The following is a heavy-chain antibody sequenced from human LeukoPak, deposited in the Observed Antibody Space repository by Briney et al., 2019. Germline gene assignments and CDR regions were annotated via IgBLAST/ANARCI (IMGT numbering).Heavy chain of an antibody. CDR2: IYYSGST. J-gene: IGHJ3*02. CDR1: GGSISSYY. V-gene: IGHV4-59*12. D-gene: IGHD2-2*01. Sequence: SETLSLTCTVSGGSISSYYWSWIRQPPGKGLEWIGYIYYSGSTNYNPSLKSRVTISADTSKNQFSLKLSSVTAADTAVYYCAREGCSSTSCPRGAFDIWGQGTMVTVSS. CDR3: AREGCSSTSCPRGAFDI.